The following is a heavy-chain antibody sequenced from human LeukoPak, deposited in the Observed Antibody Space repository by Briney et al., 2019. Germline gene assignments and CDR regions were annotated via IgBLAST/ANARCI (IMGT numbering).Heavy chain of an antibody. V-gene: IGHV3-7*01. CDR3: AKTLKDRYYDFWSGYYHYYYYMDV. Sequence: GGSLTLSCAASGFTFSSYWMSWVRQAPGKGLEWVANIKQDGSEKYYVDSVKGRFTISRDNAKNSLYLQMNSLRAEDTAVYYCAKTLKDRYYDFWSGYYHYYYYMDVWGKGTTVTVSS. CDR1: GFTFSSYW. J-gene: IGHJ6*03. CDR2: IKQDGSEK. D-gene: IGHD3-3*01.